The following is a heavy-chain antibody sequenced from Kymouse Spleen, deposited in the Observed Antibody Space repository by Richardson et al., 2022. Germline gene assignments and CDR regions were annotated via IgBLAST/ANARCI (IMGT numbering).Heavy chain of an antibody. CDR1: GDSVSSNSAA. CDR3: ARDTMVRGVVYYYYYGMDV. Sequence: QVQLQQSGPGLVKPSQTLSLTCAISGDSVSSNSAAWNWIRQSPSRGLEWLGRTYYRSKWYNDYAVSVKSRITINPDTSKNQFSLQLNSVTPEDTAVYYCARDTMVRGVVYYYYYGMDVWGQGTTVTVSS. D-gene: IGHD3-10*01. CDR2: TYYRSKWYN. J-gene: IGHJ6*02. V-gene: IGHV6-1*01.